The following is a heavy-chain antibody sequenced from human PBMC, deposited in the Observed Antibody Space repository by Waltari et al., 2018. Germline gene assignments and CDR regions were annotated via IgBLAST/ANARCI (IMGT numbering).Heavy chain of an antibody. J-gene: IGHJ4*02. CDR1: GFTFSSYG. V-gene: IGHV3-33*06. CDR2: IWYDGSNK. CDR3: AKGSVVSPPFDY. Sequence: QVQLVESGGGVVQPGRSLRLSCSASGFTFSSYGMHLVRQAPGKGLEWVAVIWYDGSNKYYADSVKGRFTISRDNSKNTLYLQMNSLRAEDTAVYYCAKGSVVSPPFDYWGQGTLVTVSS.